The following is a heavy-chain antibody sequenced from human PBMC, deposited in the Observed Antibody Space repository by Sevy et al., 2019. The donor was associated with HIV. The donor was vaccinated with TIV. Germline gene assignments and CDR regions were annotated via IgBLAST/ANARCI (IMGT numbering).Heavy chain of an antibody. CDR1: GYTLTELS. J-gene: IGHJ4*02. V-gene: IGHV1-24*01. CDR3: ATDRARRYTSTYYHDSSGYAGVYFDY. Sequence: ASVKVSCKVSGYTLTELSMHWVRQAPGKGLEWMGGFDPEDGETIYAQKFQGRVTMTEDTSTDTAYMELSSLRSEDTAVYYCATDRARRYTSTYYHDSSGYAGVYFDYWGQGTLVTVSS. CDR2: FDPEDGET. D-gene: IGHD3-22*01.